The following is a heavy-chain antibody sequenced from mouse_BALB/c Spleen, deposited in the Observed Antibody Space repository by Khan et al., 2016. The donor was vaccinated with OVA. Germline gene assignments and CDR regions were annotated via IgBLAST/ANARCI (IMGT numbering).Heavy chain of an antibody. Sequence: QVQLKESGTELVRPGASVKLSCKASGYTFTSYWMNWVKQRPGQGLEWIGMIDPSDSETHYNQMFKDKATLTVDKFSSTAYMQLSSLTSEDSAVYYCTRREKYGYDPSWFAYWGQGTLGTVSA. J-gene: IGHJ3*01. D-gene: IGHD2-2*01. CDR2: IDPSDSET. CDR1: GYTFTSYW. CDR3: TRREKYGYDPSWFAY. V-gene: IGHV1-61*01.